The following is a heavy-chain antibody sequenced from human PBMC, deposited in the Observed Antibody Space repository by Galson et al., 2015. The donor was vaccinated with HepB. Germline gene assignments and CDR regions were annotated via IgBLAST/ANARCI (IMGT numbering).Heavy chain of an antibody. V-gene: IGHV3-15*01. CDR3: TSASSSSSPY. J-gene: IGHJ4*02. CDR1: GFTFSNAW. Sequence: SLRLSCAASGFTFSNAWMSWVRQAPGKGLEWVGRIKSKTDGGTTDYAAPVKGRSTISRDDSKNTLYLQMNSLKTEDTAVYYRTSASSSSSPYWGQGTLVTVSS. D-gene: IGHD6-6*01. CDR2: IKSKTDGGTT.